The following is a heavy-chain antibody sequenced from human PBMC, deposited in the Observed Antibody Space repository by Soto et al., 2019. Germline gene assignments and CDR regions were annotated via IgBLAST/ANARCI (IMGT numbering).Heavy chain of an antibody. Sequence: LSCVASGFTFSAYGMHWVRQAPGKGLEWVAVMSNDGSNKYYADSVKGRFTISRDNSKNMLYLQMNSLRTEDTAVYYCAKGSSSVYYYYYGIDVWGHGTTVTVSS. CDR1: GFTFSAYG. CDR3: AKGSSSVYYYYYGIDV. D-gene: IGHD6-6*01. CDR2: MSNDGSNK. J-gene: IGHJ6*02. V-gene: IGHV3-30*18.